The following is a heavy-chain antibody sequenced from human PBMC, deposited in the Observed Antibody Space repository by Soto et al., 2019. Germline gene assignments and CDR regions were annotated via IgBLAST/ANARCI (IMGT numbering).Heavy chain of an antibody. CDR1: GFTFATSA. V-gene: IGHV1-58*02. CDR2: IVVGSENT. CDR3: AADLRYCSGGSCDDY. J-gene: IGHJ4*02. D-gene: IGHD2-15*01. Sequence: QMQLVQSGPEVKKPGTSVKVSCKASGFTFATSAMQWVRQARGQRLEWIGWIVVGSENTNYAQKFQERVTITRDMSTSTAYMELNSLRSEDTAVYYCAADLRYCSGGSCDDYWGQGNLVTVSS.